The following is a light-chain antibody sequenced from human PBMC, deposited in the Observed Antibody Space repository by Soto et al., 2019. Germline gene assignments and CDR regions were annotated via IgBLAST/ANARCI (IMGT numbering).Light chain of an antibody. Sequence: EIVLTQSPGTLSLFPGERAALSCRASHSVSRTYLAWYQQKPGQAPSVLIFGASDRAAGTPDRFSGSGSGTDFTLTISRLEPEDSAVYYCQQFDDSGTFGQGTRLEIK. CDR3: QQFDDSGT. CDR1: HSVSRTY. CDR2: GAS. V-gene: IGKV3-20*01. J-gene: IGKJ5*01.